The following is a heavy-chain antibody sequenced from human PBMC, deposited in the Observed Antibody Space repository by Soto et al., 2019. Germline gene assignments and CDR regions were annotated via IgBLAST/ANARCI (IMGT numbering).Heavy chain of an antibody. V-gene: IGHV4-34*01. J-gene: IGHJ4*02. D-gene: IGHD3-22*01. Sequence: PSETLSLTCGVYGGSFSGYYWSWIRQPPGKGLEWIGEINHSGSTNYNPSLKSRVTISVDTSKNQFSLKLSSVTAADTAVYYCARGRYYYDSSGYYDFDYWGQGTLVTVS. CDR2: INHSGST. CDR1: GGSFSGYY. CDR3: ARGRYYYDSSGYYDFDY.